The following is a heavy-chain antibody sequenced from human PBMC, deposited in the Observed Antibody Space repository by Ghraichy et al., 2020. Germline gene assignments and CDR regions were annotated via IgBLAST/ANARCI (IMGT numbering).Heavy chain of an antibody. CDR1: GFTFRNYE. D-gene: IGHD2-15*01. CDR2: ISISGDKI. Sequence: GGSLRLSCAASGFTFRNYEMNWVRQAPRKGLEWLSYISISGDKIFYADSVKGRFTISRENANNSLYLQVNSLRAEDTAVYYCVRHLGGRTGGYYFDYWGQGVLVTVSS. CDR3: VRHLGGRTGGYYFDY. V-gene: IGHV3-48*03. J-gene: IGHJ4*02.